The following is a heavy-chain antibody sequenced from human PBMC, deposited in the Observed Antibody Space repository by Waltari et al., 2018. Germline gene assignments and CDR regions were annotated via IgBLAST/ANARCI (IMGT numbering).Heavy chain of an antibody. V-gene: IGHV4-39*01. CDR1: GGSISSSSYY. J-gene: IGHJ4*02. CDR2: IYYSGST. Sequence: QLQLQESGPGLVKPSETLSLTCTVSGGSISSSSYYWGWIRQPPGKGLEWIGSIYYSGSTYYNPSLKSRVIISVDTSKNQFSLKLSSVTAADTAVYYCARHGRTYYDFRSGYYVEGYYFDYWGQGTLVTVSS. D-gene: IGHD3-3*01. CDR3: ARHGRTYYDFRSGYYVEGYYFDY.